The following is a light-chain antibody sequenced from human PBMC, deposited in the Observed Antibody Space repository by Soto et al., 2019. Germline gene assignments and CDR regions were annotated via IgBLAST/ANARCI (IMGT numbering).Light chain of an antibody. J-gene: IGKJ4*01. V-gene: IGKV1-9*01. CDR1: QGISSY. CDR2: AAS. CDR3: QQSYSTPPDT. Sequence: DIQLTQSPSFLSASVGDRVTITCRASQGISSYLAWYQQKPGKAPKLLIYAASTLQSGVPSRFSGSESGTEFTLTISSLQPEDFATYYCQQSYSTPPDTFGGGTKVEIK.